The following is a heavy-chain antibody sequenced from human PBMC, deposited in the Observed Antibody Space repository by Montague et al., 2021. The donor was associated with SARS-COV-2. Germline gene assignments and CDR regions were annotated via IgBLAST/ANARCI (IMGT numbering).Heavy chain of an antibody. CDR3: ARQEPIVVVVAAARGWFDP. D-gene: IGHD2-15*01. J-gene: IGHJ5*02. CDR1: GGSISSGGYY. V-gene: IGHV4-39*01. Sequence: SETLSLTCTVSGGSISSGGYYWGWIRQPPGKGLEWIGSIYYSGSTYYNPSLKSRVTISVDTSKNQFSLKLSPVTAADTAVYYCARQEPIVVVVAAARGWFDPWGQGTLVTVSS. CDR2: IYYSGST.